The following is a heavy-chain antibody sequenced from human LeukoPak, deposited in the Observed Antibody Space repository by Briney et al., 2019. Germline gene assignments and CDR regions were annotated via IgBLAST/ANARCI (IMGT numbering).Heavy chain of an antibody. CDR3: AKSPSGDSSGWYSYYYYYMDV. Sequence: GGSLRLSCAASGFTFSNYSMNWVRQAPGKGLEWVSSISSSSSYIYYADSVKGRFTISRDNSKNTLYLQMNSLRAEDTAVYYCAKSPSGDSSGWYSYYYYYMDVWGKGTTVTISS. CDR2: ISSSSSYI. V-gene: IGHV3-21*01. J-gene: IGHJ6*03. CDR1: GFTFSNYS. D-gene: IGHD6-19*01.